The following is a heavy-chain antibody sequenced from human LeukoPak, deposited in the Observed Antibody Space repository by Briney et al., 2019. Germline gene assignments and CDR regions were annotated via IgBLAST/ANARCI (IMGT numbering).Heavy chain of an antibody. CDR3: ARDYYGHYYMDV. D-gene: IGHD3-10*01. J-gene: IGHJ6*03. V-gene: IGHV4-59*13. CDR1: GGSISAYY. Sequence: SETLSLTCTVSGGSISAYYWSWIRRPPGKGLEWTGYMYYSGSSNYNPSLKSRVTISVDTSKNQFSLKLNSVTAADTAVYYCARDYYGHYYMDVWGKGTTVTISS. CDR2: MYYSGSS.